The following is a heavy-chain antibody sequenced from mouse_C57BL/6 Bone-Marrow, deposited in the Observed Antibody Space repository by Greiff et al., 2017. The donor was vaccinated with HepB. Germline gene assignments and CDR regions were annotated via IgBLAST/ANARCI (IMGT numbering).Heavy chain of an antibody. D-gene: IGHD2-3*01. CDR3: TRLVWVDDGYPYYFDY. Sequence: QVQLQQSGAELVRPGASVTLSCKASGYTFTDYEMHWVKQTPVHGLEWIGAIDPETGGTAYNQKFKGKAILTADKSSSTAYMELRSLTSEDSAVYYCTRLVWVDDGYPYYFDYWGQGTTLTVSS. J-gene: IGHJ2*01. CDR2: IDPETGGT. V-gene: IGHV1-15*01. CDR1: GYTFTDYE.